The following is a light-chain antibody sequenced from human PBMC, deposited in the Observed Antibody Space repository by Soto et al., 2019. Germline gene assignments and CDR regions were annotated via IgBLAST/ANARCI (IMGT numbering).Light chain of an antibody. Sequence: QSVLTQPASVSGSPGQSITISCTGTSSDVGSYNLVSWYQHHPGKAPKLMIYEVSKRPSGVSNRFSGSKSGNTASLTISGLQAEDEADYYCCSYTTSSTYVFGTGTKVTV. J-gene: IGLJ1*01. V-gene: IGLV2-14*02. CDR3: CSYTTSSTYV. CDR2: EVS. CDR1: SSDVGSYNL.